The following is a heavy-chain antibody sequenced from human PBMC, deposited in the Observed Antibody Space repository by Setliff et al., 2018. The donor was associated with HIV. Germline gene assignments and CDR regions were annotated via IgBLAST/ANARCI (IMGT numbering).Heavy chain of an antibody. J-gene: IGHJ6*02. Sequence: LRLSCAASGFTFSSYAMSWVRQAPGKGLEWVSAISGSGGSTYYADSVKGRFTISRDNSKNTLYLQMNSLRAEDTAVYYCATLHLIYYYGMDVWGQGTTVTVSS. CDR3: ATLHLIYYYGMDV. CDR1: GFTFSSYA. D-gene: IGHD2-21*01. CDR2: ISGSGGST. V-gene: IGHV3-23*01.